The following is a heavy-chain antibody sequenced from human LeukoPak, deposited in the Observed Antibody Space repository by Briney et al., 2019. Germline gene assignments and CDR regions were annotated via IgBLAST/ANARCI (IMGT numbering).Heavy chain of an antibody. Sequence: PGGSLRLSCAASGFTFSNYAMGWLRQAPGKGPEWVSAISGSGGSTYYADSVKGRFTISRDNSKNTLYLRMNSLRAEDSAEYYCAKSLLTTATGTGRAFDIWGQGTMVTVSA. J-gene: IGHJ3*02. CDR1: GFTFSNYA. CDR3: AKSLLTTATGTGRAFDI. CDR2: ISGSGGST. V-gene: IGHV3-23*01. D-gene: IGHD1-1*01.